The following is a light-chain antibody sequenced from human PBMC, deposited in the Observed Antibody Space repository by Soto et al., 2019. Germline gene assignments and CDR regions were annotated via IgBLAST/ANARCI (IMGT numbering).Light chain of an antibody. CDR3: LQDYNYPWT. Sequence: AIQMTQSPSSLSASVGDRVTITCRASQGIRNDFGWYHQKTGKAPTLLIYAASSLQSGVPSRFSGSGSGTDFTLTISSLQPEDFAAYYCLQDYNYPWTFGQGTKVEIK. J-gene: IGKJ1*01. CDR1: QGIRND. V-gene: IGKV1-6*01. CDR2: AAS.